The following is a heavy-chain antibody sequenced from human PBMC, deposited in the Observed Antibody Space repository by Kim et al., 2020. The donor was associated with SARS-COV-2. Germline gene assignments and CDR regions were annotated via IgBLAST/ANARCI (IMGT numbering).Heavy chain of an antibody. D-gene: IGHD3-9*01. J-gene: IGHJ6*03. CDR1: GGTFSSYA. CDR2: IIPILDIA. V-gene: IGHV1-69*04. CDR3: ARGLQTIWAARWDYYYMDV. Sequence: SVKVSCKASGGTFSSYAISWVRQAPGQGLEWMGRIIPILDIANYAQKFQGRVTITADKYTSTAYMELSSLRAEDTAVYYCARGLQTIWAARWDYYYMDV.